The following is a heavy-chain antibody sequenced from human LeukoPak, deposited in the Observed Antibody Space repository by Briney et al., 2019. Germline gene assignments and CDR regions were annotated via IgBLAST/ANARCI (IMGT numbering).Heavy chain of an antibody. CDR3: AGDYGSGSYRFDF. V-gene: IGHV4-59*12. D-gene: IGHD3-10*01. Sequence: PSETLSLTCTVSGGSLSPYYWSWIRQPPGKGLEWIGYIYHSGSTTYNPSLKSRLTISLDTSKNQFSLNLNSVTAADTAVYYCAGDYGSGSYRFDFWGQGSLVTVSS. CDR2: IYHSGST. J-gene: IGHJ4*02. CDR1: GGSLSPYY.